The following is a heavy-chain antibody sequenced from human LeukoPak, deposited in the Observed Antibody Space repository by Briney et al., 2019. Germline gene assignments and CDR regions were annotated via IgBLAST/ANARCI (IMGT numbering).Heavy chain of an antibody. CDR1: GITLSNYG. D-gene: IGHD3-22*01. Sequence: GGSLRLSCAVSGITLSNYGMSWDRQAPGKGLEWVAGISDSGGRTNYADSVKGRFTISRDNPKNTRYLQMNSMRAEHTAVYFCAKRGVVIRVILVGFHKEAYYFDSWGQEALVTVSS. CDR2: ISDSGGRT. J-gene: IGHJ4*02. V-gene: IGHV3-23*01. CDR3: AKRGVVIRVILVGFHKEAYYFDS.